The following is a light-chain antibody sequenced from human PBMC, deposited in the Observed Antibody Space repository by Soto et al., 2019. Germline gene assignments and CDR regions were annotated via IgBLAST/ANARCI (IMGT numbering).Light chain of an antibody. V-gene: IGKV3-15*01. CDR2: GAS. CDR1: QDVSTN. Sequence: ETVMTQSPDTLSVSPGESATLSCRASQDVSTNLAWFHHKPGQTPRLVLYGASKRATGIPARFSGSGSGRNFTLTISSLQSEDFGVYSCQHYNNWTPYRFGQGTKVDIK. CDR3: QHYNNWTPYR. J-gene: IGKJ2*03.